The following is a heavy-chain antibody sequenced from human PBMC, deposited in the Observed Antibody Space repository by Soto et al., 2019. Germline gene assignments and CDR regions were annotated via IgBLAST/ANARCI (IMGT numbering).Heavy chain of an antibody. CDR2: IYYSGST. J-gene: IGHJ6*03. CDR1: GGSISSGGYY. CDR3: ARLIYDFWSGYYPYYYYYMDV. V-gene: IGHV4-61*08. Sequence: SETLSLTCTVSGGSISSGGYYWSWIRQHPGKGLEWIGYIYYSGSTNYNPSLKSRVTISVDTSKNQFSLKLSSVTAADTAVYYCARLIYDFWSGYYPYYYYYMDVWGKGTTVTVSS. D-gene: IGHD3-3*01.